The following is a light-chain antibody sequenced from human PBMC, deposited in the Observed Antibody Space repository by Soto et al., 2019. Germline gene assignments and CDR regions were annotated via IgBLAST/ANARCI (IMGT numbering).Light chain of an antibody. CDR1: QSVIHSSNNRSY. J-gene: IGKJ2*01. CDR2: WAS. V-gene: IGKV4-1*01. Sequence: DIVMTQSPDSLAVSLGERATINCKSSQSVIHSSNNRSYLAWYQQKPRKPPELLLYWASARESGVPDRFSGSGSGTDFTLTTNSLQAEDVAVYFCQQYYNNPRTFGQGAKVDIK. CDR3: QQYYNNPRT.